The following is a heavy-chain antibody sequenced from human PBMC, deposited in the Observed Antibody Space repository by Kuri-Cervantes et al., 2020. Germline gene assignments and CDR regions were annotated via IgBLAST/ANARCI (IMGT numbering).Heavy chain of an antibody. CDR2: ISSSSSTI. Sequence: GGSLRLSCAASGFTFSSYSLNWVRQAPGMGLEWLSYISSSSSTIYYADSVKGRFTISRDNSKNTLYLQMNNLRAEDTVVYYCAKVSTMTTVLDAFDIWGQGTMVTVSS. V-gene: IGHV3-48*01. CDR1: GFTFSSYS. D-gene: IGHD4-17*01. CDR3: AKVSTMTTVLDAFDI. J-gene: IGHJ3*02.